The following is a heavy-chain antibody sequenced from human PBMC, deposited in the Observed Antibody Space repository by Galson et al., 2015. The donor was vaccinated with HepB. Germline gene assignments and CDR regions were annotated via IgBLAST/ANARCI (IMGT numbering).Heavy chain of an antibody. CDR1: GYSFTSYW. D-gene: IGHD2-15*01. V-gene: IGHV5-10-1*01. Sequence: QSGAEVKKPGESLRISCKGSGYSFTSYWISWVRQMPGKGLEWMGRIDPSDSYTNYSPSFQGHVTISADKSISTAYLQWSSLKASDTAMYYCARHHPLKVVVAAQGPTRTNDAFDIWGQGTMVTVSS. CDR2: IDPSDSYT. CDR3: ARHHPLKVVVAAQGPTRTNDAFDI. J-gene: IGHJ3*02.